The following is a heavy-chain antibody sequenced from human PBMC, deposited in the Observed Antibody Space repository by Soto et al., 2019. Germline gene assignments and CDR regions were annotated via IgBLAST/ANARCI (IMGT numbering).Heavy chain of an antibody. J-gene: IGHJ4*02. CDR1: GFSFSIYE. D-gene: IGHD3-3*01. Sequence: EVQLVESGGGLVQPGGSLRLSCAASGFSFSIYEMNWVRQAPGKGLEWVSYISSSGSTIYYADSVKGRFTISRDNAKNSLYLQMNSLRAEVTAVYYCARRGEWLPTLDYWGQGTLVTVSS. V-gene: IGHV3-48*03. CDR3: ARRGEWLPTLDY. CDR2: ISSSGSTI.